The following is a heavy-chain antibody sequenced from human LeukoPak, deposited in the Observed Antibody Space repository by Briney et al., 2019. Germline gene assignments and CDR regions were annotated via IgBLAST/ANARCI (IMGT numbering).Heavy chain of an antibody. V-gene: IGHV1-2*02. CDR2: INPNSGGT. CDR3: ATLYGDYVTSDY. Sequence: ASVKVSCKASGYSFIVYYIHWVRQAPGQGLEWMGWINPNSGGTNYAQKFLGRVTMTRDTSISTAYMELSRLRSDDTAVYYCATLYGDYVTSDYWGQGTLTTAS. J-gene: IGHJ4*02. CDR1: GYSFIVYY. D-gene: IGHD4-17*01.